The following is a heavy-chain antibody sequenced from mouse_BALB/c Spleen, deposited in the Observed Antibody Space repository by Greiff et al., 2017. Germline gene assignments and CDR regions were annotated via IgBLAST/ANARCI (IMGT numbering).Heavy chain of an antibody. Sequence: VQRVESGGGLVKPGGSLKLSCAASGFTFSSYAMSWVRQTPEKRLEWVASISSGGSTYYPDSVKGRFTISRDNARNILYLQMSSLRSEDTAMYYCARSLYRYDAMDYWGQGTSVTVSS. CDR1: GFTFSSYA. V-gene: IGHV5-6-5*01. D-gene: IGHD2-14*01. J-gene: IGHJ4*01. CDR2: ISSGGST. CDR3: ARSLYRYDAMDY.